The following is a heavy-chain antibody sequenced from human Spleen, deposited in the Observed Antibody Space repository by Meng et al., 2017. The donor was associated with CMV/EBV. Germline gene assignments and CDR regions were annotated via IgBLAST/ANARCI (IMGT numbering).Heavy chain of an antibody. D-gene: IGHD2-2*01. Sequence: TFRSSNMNWVRQAPGKGLEWVSSISSSSHYIHYVDSVKGRFTISRDNAKNSLYLQMNNLRAEDTAVYYCARDSKYCSGTSCFDTFDMWGQGTMVTVSS. CDR2: ISSSSHYI. J-gene: IGHJ3*02. CDR3: ARDSKYCSGTSCFDTFDM. V-gene: IGHV3-21*06. CDR1: TFRSSN.